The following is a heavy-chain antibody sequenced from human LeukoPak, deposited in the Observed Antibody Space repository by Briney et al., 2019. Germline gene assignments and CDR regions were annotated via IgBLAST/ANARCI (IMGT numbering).Heavy chain of an antibody. V-gene: IGHV3-7*01. D-gene: IGHD3-10*01. CDR2: IKQDGSEK. CDR3: ARLSAYYYGSFFYYYMDV. CDR1: GFTFSSYW. J-gene: IGHJ6*03. Sequence: GGSLRLSCAASGFTFSSYWMSWVRQAPGKGLEWVANIKQDGSEKYYVDSVKGRFTISRDNAKNSVYLHMNSLRAEDTALYYYARLSAYYYGSFFYYYMDVWGKGTTVTVSS.